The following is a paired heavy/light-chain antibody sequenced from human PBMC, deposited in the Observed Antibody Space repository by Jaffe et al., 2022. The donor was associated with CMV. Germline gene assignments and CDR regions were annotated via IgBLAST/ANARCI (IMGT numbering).Heavy chain of an antibody. V-gene: IGHV3-11*01. J-gene: IGHJ4*02. CDR3: AREILRDDFWSGHYRTVHFDY. CDR2: ISSSGTTV. CDR1: GFSFNNYY. Sequence: QVQLVESGGGLFKPGGSLRLSCAASGFSFNNYYMSWIRQAPGKGLEWISYISSSGTTVNYADSVKGRFTISRDKARNSVYLQMNSLRVEDTAMYYCAREILRDDFWSGHYRTVHFDYWGRGTRLTVSS. D-gene: IGHD3-3*01.
Light chain of an antibody. Sequence: QSVLTQPPSVSAAPGQKVTISCSGSSANIGSNYVSWYQQLPGTAPKLLIYENDKRPSGIPDRFSGSKSGTSATLDITGLQTGDEADYYCGTWDISLSAGEVFGGGTKLTVL. J-gene: IGLJ2*01. V-gene: IGLV1-51*02. CDR3: GTWDISLSAGEV. CDR1: SANIGSNY. CDR2: END.